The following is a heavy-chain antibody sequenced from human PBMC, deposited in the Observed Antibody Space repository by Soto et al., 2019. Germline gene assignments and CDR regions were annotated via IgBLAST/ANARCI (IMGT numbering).Heavy chain of an antibody. Sequence: QVQLVQSGAEVKKPGASVKVSCKASGYTFTSYGISWVRQAPGQGLEWMGWISAYNGNTIYEQKLQGRVIMTTDTSTSTAYRELRSLRADDTAVYYFARDLVGFGADYWGQGTLVTVSS. V-gene: IGHV1-18*01. CDR1: GYTFTSYG. CDR3: ARDLVGFGADY. J-gene: IGHJ4*02. D-gene: IGHD3-10*01. CDR2: ISAYNGNT.